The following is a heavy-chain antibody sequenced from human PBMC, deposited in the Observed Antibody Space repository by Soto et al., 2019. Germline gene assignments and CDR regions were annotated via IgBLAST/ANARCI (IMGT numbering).Heavy chain of an antibody. CDR2: ISAYNGNT. CDR3: ARGRYHTVNILPLDD. V-gene: IGHV1-18*01. Sequence: GVAVGVSGSASREILNSYGIGWLRQADGQVLEWMGWISAYNGNTNYAQKLQGRVTMTTDTSTSTAYMQLTNLRSEDTALYFCARGRYHTVNILPLDDWGQGTLVTVSS. D-gene: IGHD4-17*01. J-gene: IGHJ4*02. CDR1: REILNSYG.